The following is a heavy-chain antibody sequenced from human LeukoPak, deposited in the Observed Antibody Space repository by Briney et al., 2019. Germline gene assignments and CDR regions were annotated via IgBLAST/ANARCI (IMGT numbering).Heavy chain of an antibody. D-gene: IGHD3-22*01. CDR3: AKDRAYGSSGYLFSGWYFDL. V-gene: IGHV3-23*01. J-gene: IGHJ2*01. CDR1: GFTFSSYA. CDR2: ISGSGGST. Sequence: PGGSLRLSCAASGFTFSSYAMSWVRQAPGKGLEWVSAISGSGGSTYYADSVKGRFTISRDNSKNTLYLQMNSLRAEDTAVYYCAKDRAYGSSGYLFSGWYFDLWGRGTLVTVSS.